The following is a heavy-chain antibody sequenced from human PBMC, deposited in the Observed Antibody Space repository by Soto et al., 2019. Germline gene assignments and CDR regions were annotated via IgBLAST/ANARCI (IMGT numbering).Heavy chain of an antibody. D-gene: IGHD2-2*01. Sequence: PGVSLRLSCAASGFTFRSYWMSWVRQAPGKGLDWVANIKQDGSEKYYVDSVKGRFTISRDNAKNSLYRQMNSLRSEDTAAYYCARGLQYQAPRDGTDVWGQGTTVTVTS. J-gene: IGHJ6*02. CDR3: ARGLQYQAPRDGTDV. V-gene: IGHV3-7*03. CDR1: GFTFRSYW. CDR2: IKQDGSEK.